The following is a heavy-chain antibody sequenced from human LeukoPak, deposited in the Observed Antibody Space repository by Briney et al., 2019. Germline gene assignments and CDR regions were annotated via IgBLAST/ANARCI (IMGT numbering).Heavy chain of an antibody. CDR3: ARGGTTMIAH. CDR1: GFIFSSYE. J-gene: IGHJ4*02. CDR2: ISSSGSTI. D-gene: IGHD3-22*01. V-gene: IGHV3-48*03. Sequence: GGSLRLSCAASGFIFSSYEMNWVRQAPGKGLEWVSYISSSGSTIYYADSVKGRFTISRDHAKNSLYLQMNSLRAEDTAVYYCARGGTTMIAHWGQGTLVTVSS.